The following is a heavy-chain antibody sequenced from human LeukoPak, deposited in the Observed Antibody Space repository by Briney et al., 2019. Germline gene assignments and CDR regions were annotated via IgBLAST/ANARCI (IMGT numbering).Heavy chain of an antibody. J-gene: IGHJ4*02. CDR3: AKDAGRWDFDF. CDR2: IKYDESQI. D-gene: IGHD1-26*01. V-gene: IGHV3-30*02. CDR1: GFTFSNYD. Sequence: PGGSLRLSCAASGFTFSNYDMHWVRQAPGKGLKWVSFIKYDESQIYYADSVKGRCTISRDNSKSTLYLQMSSLRSEDTAVYYCAKDAGRWDFDFWGQGTLATVSS.